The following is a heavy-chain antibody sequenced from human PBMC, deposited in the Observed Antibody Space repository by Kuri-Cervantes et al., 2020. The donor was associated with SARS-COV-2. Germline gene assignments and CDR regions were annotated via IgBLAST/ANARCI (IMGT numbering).Heavy chain of an antibody. J-gene: IGHJ4*02. V-gene: IGHV3-30-3*02. CDR2: ISYDGSNK. D-gene: IGHD6-6*01. CDR3: AKRTSTGEYSIPSGQIDY. Sequence: GGSLRLSSAASGFTFSSYAMHWVRQAPGKGLEWVAVISYDGSNKYYADSVKGRFTISRDNSKNTLYLQMNSLRAEGTAVYYCAKRTSTGEYSIPSGQIDYWGPGTLVTVSS. CDR1: GFTFSSYA.